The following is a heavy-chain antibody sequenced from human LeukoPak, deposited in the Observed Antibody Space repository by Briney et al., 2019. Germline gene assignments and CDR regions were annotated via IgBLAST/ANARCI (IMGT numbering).Heavy chain of an antibody. V-gene: IGHV3-30*03. CDR2: ISFDGSNK. D-gene: IGHD5-18*01. CDR1: GFTFSSYG. Sequence: HPGGSLRLSCAASGFTFSSYGMHWVRQSPGKGLEWVAFISFDGSNKYYADSVKGRFTISRDNSKNTLFLQMNSLIPEDTSVYYCARERGYTYGYIIDYWGQGTLVTVSS. CDR3: ARERGYTYGYIIDY. J-gene: IGHJ4*02.